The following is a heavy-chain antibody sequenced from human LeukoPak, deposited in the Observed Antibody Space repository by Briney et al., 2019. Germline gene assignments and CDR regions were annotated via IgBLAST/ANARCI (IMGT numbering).Heavy chain of an antibody. D-gene: IGHD6-13*01. CDR2: IKQDGSEK. V-gene: IGHV3-7*01. CDR1: GFTFSSYW. J-gene: IGHJ5*02. Sequence: GRSLRLSCAASGFTFSSYWMSWVRQAPGKGLEWVANIKQDGSEKYYVDSVKGRFTISRDNAKNSLYLQMNSLRAEDTAVYYCARDWSPGYSSSGGDWFDPWGQGTLVTVSS. CDR3: ARDWSPGYSSSGGDWFDP.